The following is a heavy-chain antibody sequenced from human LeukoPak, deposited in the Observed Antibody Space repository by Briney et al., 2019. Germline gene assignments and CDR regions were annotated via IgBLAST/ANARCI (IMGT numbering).Heavy chain of an antibody. CDR2: IIPLLGST. CDR3: RRGLLMVHLAN. D-gene: IGHD3-10*01. Sequence: GASVKVSCKASGDTSTSFAVSWVRQAPGQGLEWIGGIIPLLGSTAYSQNFQDRVTFTADESTTTAYTELSSLTTDDTAFYYCRRGLLMVHLANWGQGTLVVVSS. CDR1: GDTSTSFA. J-gene: IGHJ4*02. V-gene: IGHV1-69*10.